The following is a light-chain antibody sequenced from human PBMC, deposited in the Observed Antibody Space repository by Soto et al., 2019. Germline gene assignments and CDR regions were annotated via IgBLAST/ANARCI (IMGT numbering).Light chain of an antibody. CDR1: SSDVGRYNH. J-gene: IGLJ2*01. CDR3: SAYAGSNNWV. CDR2: DVN. V-gene: IGLV2-8*01. Sequence: QSALTQPPSASGSPGQSVTISCTGTSSDVGRYNHVSWYQQHPGKAPKLMIFDVNKRPSGVPDRFSGSKSGNTASLTVSGLQAEDEADYYCSAYAGSNNWVFGGGTKLTVL.